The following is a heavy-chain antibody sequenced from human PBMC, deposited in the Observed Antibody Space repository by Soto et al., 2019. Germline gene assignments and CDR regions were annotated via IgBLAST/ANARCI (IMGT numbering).Heavy chain of an antibody. Sequence: EVQLVEAGGGLVQPGGSLRLSCAASGFTFSPYWMSWVRQAPGKGLEWVAIIQDDGGDEYYLEAVRGRFTISIDNAKKSLYLAMDSLRVDDPAVYYCAGGSGWISDSWGQGTLVTVSS. D-gene: IGHD6-19*01. CDR1: GFTFSPYW. CDR2: IQDDGGDE. CDR3: AGGSGWISDS. J-gene: IGHJ4*02. V-gene: IGHV3-7*05.